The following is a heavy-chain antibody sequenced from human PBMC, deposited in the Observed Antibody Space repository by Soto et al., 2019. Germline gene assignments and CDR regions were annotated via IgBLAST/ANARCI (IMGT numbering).Heavy chain of an antibody. CDR3: ARDITDSSIWYGDFDY. CDR2: INPNSGGT. V-gene: IGHV1-2*02. D-gene: IGHD6-13*01. J-gene: IGHJ4*02. Sequence: ASVKVSCKASGYKFTGYYMHWVRQAPGQGLEWMGWINPNSGGTNYAQKIQGRVTMTRDTSIRTAFMELSRLRSDDTAVYYCARDITDSSIWYGDFDYRGQRTLVTVYS. CDR1: GYKFTGYY.